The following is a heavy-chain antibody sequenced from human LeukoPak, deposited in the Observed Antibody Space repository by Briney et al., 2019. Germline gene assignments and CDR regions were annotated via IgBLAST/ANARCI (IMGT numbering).Heavy chain of an antibody. CDR1: GASISSGRNY. D-gene: IGHD1-1*01. CDR3: ARHLSGTTMAHYFDH. J-gene: IGHJ4*02. V-gene: IGHV4-39*01. Sequence: SETLSLTCTVSGASISSGRNYWGWIRQSPGKGLEWIASIYSSGNTYYNPSLQSRVSVSVDTSKNQFSVRLSSLTAADTAVYYCARHLSGTTMAHYFDHRGQGTVVTVSS. CDR2: IYSSGNT.